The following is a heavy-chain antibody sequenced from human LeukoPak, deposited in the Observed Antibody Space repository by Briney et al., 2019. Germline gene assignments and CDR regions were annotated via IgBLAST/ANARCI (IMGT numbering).Heavy chain of an antibody. D-gene: IGHD3-16*01. CDR3: ARVMGESWYFYMDV. CDR2: ILPRGST. J-gene: IGHJ6*03. Sequence: TTSETLSLTCAVSSESISSGNWWSWVRQPPGKGLEWIGQILPRGSTTYNPSLESRVTISVDKSKNQFSLTLTSVTAADTAIYYCARVMGESWYFYMDVWGKGTTVTVSS. CDR1: SESISSGNW. V-gene: IGHV4-4*02.